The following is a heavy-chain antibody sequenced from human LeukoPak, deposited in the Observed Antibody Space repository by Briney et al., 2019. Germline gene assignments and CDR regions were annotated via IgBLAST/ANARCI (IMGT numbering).Heavy chain of an antibody. CDR3: ARDPGLVVRGVLDY. CDR2: ISSSSSYI. D-gene: IGHD3-10*01. V-gene: IGHV3-21*01. CDR1: GFTFSSYS. Sequence: GGSLRLSCAASGFTFSSYSMNWVRQAPGKGLEWVSSISSSSSYIYYADSVKGRFTISRDNAKNSLYLQMNSLRAEDTAVYYCARDPGLVVRGVLDYWGQGTLVTVSS. J-gene: IGHJ4*02.